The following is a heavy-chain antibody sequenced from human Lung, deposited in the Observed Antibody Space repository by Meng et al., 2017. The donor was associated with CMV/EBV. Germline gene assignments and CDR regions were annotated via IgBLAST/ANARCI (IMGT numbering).Heavy chain of an antibody. J-gene: IGHJ6*02. V-gene: IGHV1-69*10. CDR1: GGTFSNYA. CDR3: AKDSRSSSWYLLAAYYYGSDV. D-gene: IGHD6-13*01. Sequence: SVXVSXXASGGTFSNYAITWVRQAPGQGLEWMGGIIPVVGIVHYAQRFQGRVTITADKFTSTVYMELSSLKSEDTAIYYCAKDSRSSSWYLLAAYYYGSDVWGQGTTVTVSS. CDR2: IIPVVGIV.